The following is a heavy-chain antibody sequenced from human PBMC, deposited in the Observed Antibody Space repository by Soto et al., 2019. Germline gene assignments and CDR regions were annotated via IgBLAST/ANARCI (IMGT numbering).Heavy chain of an antibody. V-gene: IGHV3-23*01. CDR3: AKDQVNIVATIDH. Sequence: PGGSLRLSCAASGFTFSSYAMSWVRQAPGKGLEWVSAISGSGGSTYYADSVKGRFTISRDNSKNTLYLQMNSLRAEDTAVYYGAKDQVNIVATIDHWGQGTLVTPSS. CDR2: ISGSGGST. D-gene: IGHD5-12*01. J-gene: IGHJ4*02. CDR1: GFTFSSYA.